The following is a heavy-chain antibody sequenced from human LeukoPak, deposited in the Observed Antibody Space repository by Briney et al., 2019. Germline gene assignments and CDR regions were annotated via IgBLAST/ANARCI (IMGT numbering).Heavy chain of an antibody. CDR2: ISSSGSTI. V-gene: IGHV3-11*01. CDR1: GFTFSDYY. D-gene: IGHD6-13*01. J-gene: IGHJ4*02. CDR3: ARDGSLFAAIAAAGTTDY. Sequence: GGSLRLSCAASGFTFSDYYMSWIRQAPGKGLEWVSYISSSGSTIYYTDSVKGRFTISRDNAKNSLHLQMNSLRAEDTAVYYCARDGSLFAAIAAAGTTDYWGQGTLVTVSS.